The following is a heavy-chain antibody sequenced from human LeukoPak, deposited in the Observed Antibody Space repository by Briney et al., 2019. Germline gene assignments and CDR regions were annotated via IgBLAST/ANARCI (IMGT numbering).Heavy chain of an antibody. Sequence: GGSLRLSCAASGFTLSNHAMSWFRQAPGKGLEWVSAISPPGGTTYFADSVKGRFTISRDNSKNTLYLQMNSLRAGDTAIYYCAREYSYGYDDWFDPWGQGTLVTVSS. CDR2: ISPPGGTT. CDR3: AREYSYGYDDWFDP. D-gene: IGHD5-18*01. CDR1: GFTLSNHA. J-gene: IGHJ5*02. V-gene: IGHV3-23*01.